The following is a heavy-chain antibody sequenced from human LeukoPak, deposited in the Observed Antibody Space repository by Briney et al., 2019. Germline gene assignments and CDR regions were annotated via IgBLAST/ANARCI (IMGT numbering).Heavy chain of an antibody. CDR1: GFTFNSYA. D-gene: IGHD3-10*01. J-gene: IGHJ6*02. Sequence: GGSLRLSCAASGFTFNSYAMSWVRQAPGKGLEWVSAISGSGGSTYYADSVKGRFTISRDNSKNTLSLQMNSLRAEDTAVYYCAKVWGRRCNTRPGPNYYCYGMDVWGQGTTVTASS. V-gene: IGHV3-23*01. CDR3: AKVWGRRCNTRPGPNYYCYGMDV. CDR2: ISGSGGST.